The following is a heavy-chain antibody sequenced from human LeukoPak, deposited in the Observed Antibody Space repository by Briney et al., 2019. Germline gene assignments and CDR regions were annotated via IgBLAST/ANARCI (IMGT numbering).Heavy chain of an antibody. D-gene: IGHD6-19*01. V-gene: IGHV4-4*07. Sequence: LETLSLTCTVSGGSISSYYWSWIRQPAGKGLEWIGRIYTSGSTNYNPSLKSRVTMSVDTSKNQFSLKLSSVTAADTAVYYCARDPLYSSGWYALHNYYYHGMDVWGRGTTVTVSS. J-gene: IGHJ6*02. CDR2: IYTSGST. CDR1: GGSISSYY. CDR3: ARDPLYSSGWYALHNYYYHGMDV.